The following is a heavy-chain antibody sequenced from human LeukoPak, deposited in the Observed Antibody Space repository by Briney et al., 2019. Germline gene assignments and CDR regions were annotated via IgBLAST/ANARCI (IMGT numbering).Heavy chain of an antibody. CDR3: ARDDGIQGDI. Sequence: SQTLSLTCTVSGGSISIGGYYWSWIRQHPGKGLEWIGYIYYSGSTYYNPSLKSRVTISVDTSKNQLSLKLSSVTAADTAVYYCARDDGIQGDIWGQGTMVTVSS. D-gene: IGHD1-26*01. V-gene: IGHV4-31*03. CDR2: IYYSGST. CDR1: GGSISIGGYY. J-gene: IGHJ3*02.